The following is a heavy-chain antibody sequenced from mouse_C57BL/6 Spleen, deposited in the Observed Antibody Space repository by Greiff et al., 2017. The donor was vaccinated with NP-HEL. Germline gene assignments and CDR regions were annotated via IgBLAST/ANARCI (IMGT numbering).Heavy chain of an antibody. Sequence: QVQLQQSGTELVKPGASVKLSCKASGYTFTSYWMHWVKQRPGQGLEWIGNINPSNGGTNYNEKFKSKATLTVDKSSSTAYMQLSSLTSEDSAVYYCARGITYYYGSSYWYFDVWGTGTTVTVSS. D-gene: IGHD1-1*01. V-gene: IGHV1-53*01. CDR2: INPSNGGT. J-gene: IGHJ1*03. CDR1: GYTFTSYW. CDR3: ARGITYYYGSSYWYFDV.